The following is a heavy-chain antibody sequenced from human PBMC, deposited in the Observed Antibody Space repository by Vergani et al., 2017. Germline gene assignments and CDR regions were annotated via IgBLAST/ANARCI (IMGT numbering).Heavy chain of an antibody. Sequence: EVQLLESGGGLVQPGGSRRLSCAVAGFTFDTYTMPYARQAPGKGLEWVANISSGGGDIFYADSVKGRFTISRDNSKNTLFLQMNSLKDEDTAVYYCTTAWGLYYLHGEYFQYWGRGTLVSVSS. CDR3: TTAWGLYYLHGEYFQY. J-gene: IGHJ1*01. V-gene: IGHV3-23*01. D-gene: IGHD3-10*01. CDR2: ISSGGGDI. CDR1: GFTFDTYT.